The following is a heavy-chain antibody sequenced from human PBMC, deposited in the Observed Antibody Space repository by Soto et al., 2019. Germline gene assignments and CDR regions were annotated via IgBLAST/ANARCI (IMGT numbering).Heavy chain of an antibody. D-gene: IGHD1-26*01. CDR2: IYSGST. J-gene: IGHJ5*02. V-gene: IGHV4-59*01. CDR1: GGSISGYY. CDR3: AGDSRSAEGWLDP. Sequence: SETLSLTCTVSGGSISGYYWTWIRQPPGKGLEWIGYIYSGSTNYNPSLKSRATISVVTSKNQFSLRLSSVTTTDTAVYYCAGDSRSAEGWLDPWGQGTLVTVSS.